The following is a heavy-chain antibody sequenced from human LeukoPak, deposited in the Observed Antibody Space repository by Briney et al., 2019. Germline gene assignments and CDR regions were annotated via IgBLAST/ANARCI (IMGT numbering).Heavy chain of an antibody. Sequence: GGSLRLSCAASGFTFSSYWMSWVRQAPGKGLEWVANIKQDGSNKYYADSVKGRSTISRDNSKNTLYLQMNSLRAEDTAVYYCAKGHLYSIKRNYMDVWGKGTTVTISS. V-gene: IGHV3-7*01. J-gene: IGHJ6*03. CDR3: AKGHLYSIKRNYMDV. D-gene: IGHD6-13*01. CDR1: GFTFSSYW. CDR2: IKQDGSNK.